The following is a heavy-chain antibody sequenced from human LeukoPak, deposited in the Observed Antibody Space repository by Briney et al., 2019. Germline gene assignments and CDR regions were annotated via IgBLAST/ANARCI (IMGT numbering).Heavy chain of an antibody. D-gene: IGHD3-10*01. Sequence: SETLSLTCTVSGGSISSYYWSWIRQPAGKGLEWIGRIYTSGSTNYNPSLKSRVTISVDTSKNQFSLKLSSVTAADTAVYYCARSILWFGEPAGFDYWGQGTLVTVSS. CDR2: IYTSGST. CDR3: ARSILWFGEPAGFDY. V-gene: IGHV4-4*07. J-gene: IGHJ4*02. CDR1: GGSISSYY.